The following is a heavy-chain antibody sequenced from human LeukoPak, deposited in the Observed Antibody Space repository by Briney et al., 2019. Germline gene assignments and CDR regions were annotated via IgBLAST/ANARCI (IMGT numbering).Heavy chain of an antibody. D-gene: IGHD2-15*01. Sequence: GGSLRPSCAASGFTVSSNYMSWVRQAPGKGLEWVSLLYSGGNTYSADSAKGRFTISRDNSKNTLYLQMNSLRAEDTAVYYCATSYCSGGSCYPQYFQHWGQGTLVTVSS. CDR3: ATSYCSGGSCYPQYFQH. CDR1: GFTVSSNY. J-gene: IGHJ1*01. CDR2: LYSGGNT. V-gene: IGHV3-66*02.